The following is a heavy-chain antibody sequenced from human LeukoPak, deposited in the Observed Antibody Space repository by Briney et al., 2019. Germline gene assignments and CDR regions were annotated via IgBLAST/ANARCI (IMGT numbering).Heavy chain of an antibody. CDR3: ARNSMVTPHYDY. J-gene: IGHJ4*02. CDR2: IIPILGTA. Sequence: GASVKVSCKASGGTFSSYAISWVRQAPGQGLEWMGGIIPILGTANYAQKFQGRVTITADESTSTAYMELSSLRSEDTAVYYCARNSMVTPHYDYWGQGTLVTVSS. D-gene: IGHD4-23*01. CDR1: GGTFSSYA. V-gene: IGHV1-69*13.